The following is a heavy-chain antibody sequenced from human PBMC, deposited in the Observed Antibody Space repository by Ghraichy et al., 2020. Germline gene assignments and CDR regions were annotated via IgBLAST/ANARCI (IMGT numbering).Heavy chain of an antibody. D-gene: IGHD3-22*01. CDR2: IYYSGST. J-gene: IGHJ2*01. V-gene: IGHV4-61*01. CDR1: GGSVSSGSYY. Sequence: SETLSLTCTVSGGSVSSGSYYWSWIRQPPGKGLEWIGYIYYSGSTNYNPSLKSRVTISVDTSKNQFSLKLSSVTAADTAVYYCARFRGYYDSSGYSRPRNYWYFDLWGRGTLVTVSS. CDR3: ARFRGYYDSSGYSRPRNYWYFDL.